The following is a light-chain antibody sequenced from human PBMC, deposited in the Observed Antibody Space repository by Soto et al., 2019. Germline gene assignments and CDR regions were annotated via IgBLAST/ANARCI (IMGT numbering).Light chain of an antibody. V-gene: IGKV3-20*01. Sequence: EIVLTQSPGPLSLSPGERATLSCRASQSVSSSYLAWYQQKPGQAPRLLIYGASSRATGIPDRFSGSGSGTDFTLTISRLEPEDFAVYYCQQYGSSPPWFTFGPGTKVDIK. CDR3: QQYGSSPPWFT. CDR1: QSVSSSY. CDR2: GAS. J-gene: IGKJ3*01.